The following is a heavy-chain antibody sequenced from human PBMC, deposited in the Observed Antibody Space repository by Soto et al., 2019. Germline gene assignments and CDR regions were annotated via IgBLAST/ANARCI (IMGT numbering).Heavy chain of an antibody. CDR2: IKQDGSEK. CDR1: GFTFSTYW. J-gene: IGHJ6*02. Sequence: EVQLVESGGGLVQPGGSLRLSCAASGFTFSTYWMTWVRQAPGKGLEWVANIKQDGSEKYYVDSVKGRFTISIDNAKNSLYLQMNSLRAEDTAVYYCARLRLGMDVWGQGTTVTVSS. D-gene: IGHD3-16*01. V-gene: IGHV3-7*02. CDR3: ARLRLGMDV.